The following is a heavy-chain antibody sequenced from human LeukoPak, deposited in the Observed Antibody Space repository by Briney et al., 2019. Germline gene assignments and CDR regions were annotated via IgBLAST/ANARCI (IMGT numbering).Heavy chain of an antibody. D-gene: IGHD6-13*01. V-gene: IGHV3-23*01. CDR1: GFTFSIYH. Sequence: GGSLRLSCAASGFTFSIYHMRWVRRARGKGVEGVATIRGDGVYYAASVKGRFTISRDDSKNTVYVQMNRLRPEDTAVYYCAKSRVEVAGTAGFDIWGRGTLVAVSS. J-gene: IGHJ3*02. CDR2: IRGDGV. CDR3: AKSRVEVAGTAGFDI.